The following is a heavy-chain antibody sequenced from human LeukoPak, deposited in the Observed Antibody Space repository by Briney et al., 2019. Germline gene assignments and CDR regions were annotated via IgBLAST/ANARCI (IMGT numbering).Heavy chain of an antibody. CDR2: ISYDGSNK. Sequence: PGRSLRLSCAASGFTFSSYGMHWVRQAPGKGLEWVAVISYDGSNKYYADSVKGRFTISRDNSKNTLYLQMNSLRAEDTAVYYCAKDQRQQLVRFAYYGMDVWGQGTTVTVSS. D-gene: IGHD6-13*01. V-gene: IGHV3-30*18. CDR1: GFTFSSYG. CDR3: AKDQRQQLVRFAYYGMDV. J-gene: IGHJ6*02.